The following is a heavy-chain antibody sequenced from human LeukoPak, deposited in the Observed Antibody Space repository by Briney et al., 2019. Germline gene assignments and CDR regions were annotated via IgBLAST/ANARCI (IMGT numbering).Heavy chain of an antibody. CDR1: GFTFSSYS. V-gene: IGHV3-21*01. CDR2: ISSSSSYI. J-gene: IGHJ4*02. D-gene: IGHD2-15*01. Sequence: PGGSLRLSCAVSGFTFSSYSMNWVRQPPGKGLEWVASISSSSSYIYYADSVKGRFTISRDNAKNSLYLQMNSLRAEDTAVYYCARVEATPLGKSDYWGQGTLVTVSS. CDR3: ARVEATPLGKSDY.